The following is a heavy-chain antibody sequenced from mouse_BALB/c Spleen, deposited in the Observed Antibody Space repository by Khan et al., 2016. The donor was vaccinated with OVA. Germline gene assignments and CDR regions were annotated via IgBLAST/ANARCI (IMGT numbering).Heavy chain of an antibody. Sequence: EVQLVESGPGLVKPSQSLSLTCTVTGYSITSNYAWNWIRQFPGNKLEWMGYISYSDSTSYNPSLKSRISITRDTSQNQFFLQLNSVTTDDTATYYCARGNYYGYYFDYWGQGTTFTVSS. CDR1: GYSITSNYA. CDR2: ISYSDST. V-gene: IGHV3-2*02. CDR3: ARGNYYGYYFDY. D-gene: IGHD1-1*01. J-gene: IGHJ2*01.